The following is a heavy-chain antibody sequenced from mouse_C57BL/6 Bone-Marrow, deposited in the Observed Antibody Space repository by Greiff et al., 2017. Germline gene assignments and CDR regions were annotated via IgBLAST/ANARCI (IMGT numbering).Heavy chain of an antibody. CDR1: GYTFTSYW. J-gene: IGHJ3*01. V-gene: IGHV1-59*01. D-gene: IGHD2-3*01. CDR2: IDPSDSYT. CDR3: ARKEIYDGYYGFAY. Sequence: QVQLQQPGAELVRPGTSVKLSCKASGYTFTSYWMHWVKQRPGQGLEWIGVIDPSDSYTNYNQKFKGKATLTVDTSSSTAYMQLSSLTSEDSAVYYCARKEIYDGYYGFAYWGQGTLVTVSA.